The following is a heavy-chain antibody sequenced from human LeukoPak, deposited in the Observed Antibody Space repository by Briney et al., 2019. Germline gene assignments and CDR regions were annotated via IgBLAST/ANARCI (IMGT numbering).Heavy chain of an antibody. Sequence: EASVKVSCKASGYTFTDYYMHWVRQAPGQGLEWMGWINAKSGDTKYAQKFQARVTMTRDTSITTTCMEVSRLSSDDTAVYYCARQNTGQLDYWGQGTLVTVSS. J-gene: IGHJ4*02. CDR2: INAKSGDT. CDR1: GYTFTDYY. D-gene: IGHD2-8*02. CDR3: ARQNTGQLDY. V-gene: IGHV1-2*02.